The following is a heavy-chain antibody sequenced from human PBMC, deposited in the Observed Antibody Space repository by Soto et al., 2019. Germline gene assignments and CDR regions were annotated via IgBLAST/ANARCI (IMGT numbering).Heavy chain of an antibody. CDR1: GFTFSTYW. CDR3: ARADCSGGSCYWGWFDP. Sequence: PGGSLRLSCAASGFTFSTYWMHWVRQGPGKGLVWVSHISSDGSTTSYADSVEGRFTISRDNVKNTMYLQLNSLRAEDTAVYYCARADCSGGSCYWGWFDPWGPGTLVTAPQ. D-gene: IGHD2-15*01. J-gene: IGHJ5*02. V-gene: IGHV3-74*01. CDR2: ISSDGSTT.